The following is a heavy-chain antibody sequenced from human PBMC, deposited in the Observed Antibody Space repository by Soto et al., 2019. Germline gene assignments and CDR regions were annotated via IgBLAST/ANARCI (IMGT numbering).Heavy chain of an antibody. CDR1: GFTFSSYG. J-gene: IGHJ4*02. Sequence: GGSLRLSCAASGFTFSSYGMHWVRQAPGKGLEWVAVISYDGNNKYYADSVKGRFTISRDNSKNTLYLQMNSLRAEDTAVYYCAKDLWFGELLPNYFDYWGQGTLVTVSS. D-gene: IGHD3-10*01. V-gene: IGHV3-30*18. CDR3: AKDLWFGELLPNYFDY. CDR2: ISYDGNNK.